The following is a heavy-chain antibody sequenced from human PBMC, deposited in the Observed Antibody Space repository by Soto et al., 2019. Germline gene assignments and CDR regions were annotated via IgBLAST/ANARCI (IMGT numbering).Heavy chain of an antibody. CDR2: IYHSGST. CDR3: ARHGSGYEDSSSWYQNNWFDP. V-gene: IGHV4-4*02. D-gene: IGHD6-13*01. Sequence: SETLSLTCAVSGGSISSSNWWSWVRQPPGKGLEWNGEIYHSGSTNYNPSLKSRVTISVDKSKNQFSLKLSSVTAADTAVYYCARHGSGYEDSSSWYQNNWFDPWGQGTLVTVSS. J-gene: IGHJ5*02. CDR1: GGSISSSNW.